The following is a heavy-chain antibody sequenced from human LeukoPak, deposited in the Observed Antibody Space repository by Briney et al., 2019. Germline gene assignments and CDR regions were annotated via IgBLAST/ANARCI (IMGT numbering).Heavy chain of an antibody. D-gene: IGHD2-15*01. Sequence: GASVKVSCKASGGTFSSYAISWVRQAPGQGLEWMGGIIPIFGTANYAQKFQGRVTITADKSTSTAYMELSSLRSEDTAVYYCARDQGYCSGGSCFWFDPWGQGTLVTVSS. CDR1: GGTFSSYA. CDR3: ARDQGYCSGGSCFWFDP. CDR2: IIPIFGTA. V-gene: IGHV1-69*06. J-gene: IGHJ5*02.